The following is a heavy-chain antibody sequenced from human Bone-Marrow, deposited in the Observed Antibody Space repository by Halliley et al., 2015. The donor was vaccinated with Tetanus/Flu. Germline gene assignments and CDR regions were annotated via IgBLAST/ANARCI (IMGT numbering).Heavy chain of an antibody. CDR3: ARDHFELMLLARESHPHGMDV. J-gene: IGHJ6*02. Sequence: SLRLSCTGSGFTFRDYTMTWVRQAPGKGLEWVGFIRSKAFGGTTEYAASVKGRFTMSRDDSKSIAYLQMNSLKTEDTAVYYCARDHFELMLLARESHPHGMDVWGQGTAVPVSS. D-gene: IGHD2-8*01. CDR2: IRSKAFGGTT. V-gene: IGHV3-49*04. CDR1: GFTFRDYT.